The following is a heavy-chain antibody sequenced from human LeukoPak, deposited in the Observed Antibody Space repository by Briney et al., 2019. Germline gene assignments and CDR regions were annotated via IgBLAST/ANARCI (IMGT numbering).Heavy chain of an antibody. D-gene: IGHD5-24*01. V-gene: IGHV3-30*02. J-gene: IGHJ5*02. CDR3: AKSGRWLQFSPDWFDP. Sequence: PGGSLRLSCAASGFTFSSYGMHWVRQAPGKGLEWVAFIRYDGSNKYYADSVKGRFTISRDDSKNTLYLQMNSLRAEDTAVYYCAKSGRWLQFSPDWFDPWGQGTLVTVSS. CDR1: GFTFSSYG. CDR2: IRYDGSNK.